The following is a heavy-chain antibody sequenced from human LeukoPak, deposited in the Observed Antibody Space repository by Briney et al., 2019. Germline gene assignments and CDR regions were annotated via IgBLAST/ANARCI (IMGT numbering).Heavy chain of an antibody. J-gene: IGHJ4*02. CDR2: INAGNGNT. Sequence: ASVKVSCKASGYTFTSYAMHWVRQAPGQRLEWMGWINAGNGNTKYSQKFQGRVTITRDTSASTAYMELSSLRSEDTAVYYCAREGKRWLQFKLGYFDYWGQGTLVTVSS. CDR1: GYTFTSYA. CDR3: AREGKRWLQFKLGYFDY. D-gene: IGHD5-24*01. V-gene: IGHV1-3*01.